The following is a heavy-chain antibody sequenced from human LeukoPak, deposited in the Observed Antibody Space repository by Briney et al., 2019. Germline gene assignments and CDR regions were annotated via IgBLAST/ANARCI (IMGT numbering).Heavy chain of an antibody. CDR2: INGDGRST. CDR1: EFPFSDSW. J-gene: IGHJ3*01. D-gene: IGHD2-21*01. Sequence: GGSLRLSCAASEFPFSDSWMHWVRQSPGKALVWVARINGDGRSTHYADFVEGRFTISRDNAKNTLYLQLNSLSAEDTAVYYCAAIKVIETFDAFDVWGQGTMVTVSS. CDR3: AAIKVIETFDAFDV. V-gene: IGHV3-74*01.